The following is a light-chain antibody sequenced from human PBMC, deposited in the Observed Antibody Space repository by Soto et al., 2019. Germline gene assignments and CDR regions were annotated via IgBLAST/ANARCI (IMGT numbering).Light chain of an antibody. Sequence: QSVLTQPPSVSGALGQRVTISCSGGSSNIGAGYDVHWYQQFPGTAPKLLIYANTNRPSGVPDRFSGSKSDTSATLAITGLQAEDEAHYYCQSYDTGLSGSGVFGGGTHLTVL. J-gene: IGLJ2*01. V-gene: IGLV1-40*01. CDR2: ANT. CDR1: SSNIGAGYD. CDR3: QSYDTGLSGSGV.